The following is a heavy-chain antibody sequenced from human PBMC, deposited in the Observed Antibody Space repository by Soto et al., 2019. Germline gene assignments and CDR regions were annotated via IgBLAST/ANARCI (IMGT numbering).Heavy chain of an antibody. CDR2: INAGNGNT. CDR3: AALNYDYYDSSGYSVFDY. V-gene: IGHV1-3*01. D-gene: IGHD3-22*01. Sequence: ASVKVSCKASGYTFTSYAMHWVRQAPGQRLEWMGWINAGNGNTKYSQKFQGRVTITRDTSASTAYMELSSLRSEDTAVYYCAALNYDYYDSSGYSVFDYWGQGTLVTVSS. CDR1: GYTFTSYA. J-gene: IGHJ4*02.